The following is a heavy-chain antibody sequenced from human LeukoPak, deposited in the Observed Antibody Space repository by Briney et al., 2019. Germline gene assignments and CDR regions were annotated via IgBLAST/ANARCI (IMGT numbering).Heavy chain of an antibody. CDR2: IYPGDSDT. J-gene: IGHJ6*03. D-gene: IGHD2-2*01. CDR1: GYSFTTYW. CDR3: ERQRYCSSTSCPRYYYYMHV. Sequence: GESLKISCKGSGYSFTTYWIAWVREMPGKGLEWMGIIYPGDSDTRYSPSFQGQVTISADKSISTAYLQWSSLKASDTAMYYCERQRYCSSTSCPRYYYYMHVWGKGTTVTVSS. V-gene: IGHV5-51*01.